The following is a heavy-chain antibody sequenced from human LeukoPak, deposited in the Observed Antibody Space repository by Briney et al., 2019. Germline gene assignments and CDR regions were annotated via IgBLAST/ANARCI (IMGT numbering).Heavy chain of an antibody. J-gene: IGHJ5*02. CDR1: GFTFSSYW. V-gene: IGHV3-7*01. D-gene: IGHD4-17*01. CDR3: ARKGYGDYGLS. Sequence: PGGSLRLSCAASGFTFSSYWMTWVRQAPGKGLESVANIKKDGSEKYYVDSVKGRFTISRDNAKNLLDLQMNSLRVEDTAVYYCARKGYGDYGLSWGQGIPVTVSS. CDR2: IKKDGSEK.